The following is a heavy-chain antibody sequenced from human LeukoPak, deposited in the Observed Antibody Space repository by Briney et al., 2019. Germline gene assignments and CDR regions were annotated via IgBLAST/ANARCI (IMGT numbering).Heavy chain of an antibody. J-gene: IGHJ4*02. D-gene: IGHD2-15*01. CDR1: SGSIGSGSISNFY. CDR2: IFYSGTT. Sequence: SETLSLTCIFSSGSIGSGSISNFYWNWIRQPPGKGLEWIGYIFYSGTTNYNPSLKSRVTISIDTSKNQFSLKLSSVTAADTAVYYCARSDRSGGACYINFDYWGQGTLVTVSS. V-gene: IGHV4-61*01. CDR3: ARSDRSGGACYINFDY.